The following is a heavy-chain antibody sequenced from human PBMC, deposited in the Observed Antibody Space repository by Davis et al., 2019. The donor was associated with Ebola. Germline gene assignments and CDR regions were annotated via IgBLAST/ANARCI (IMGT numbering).Heavy chain of an antibody. Sequence: PSETLSLTCTVSGGSISSSSYYWGWIRQPPGKGLEWIGSIYYSGSTYYNPSLKSRVTISVDTSKNQFSLKLSSVTAADTAVYYCARDRTVYYYMDVWGKGTTVTVSS. V-gene: IGHV4-39*07. D-gene: IGHD1-1*01. CDR3: ARDRTVYYYMDV. CDR1: GGSISSSSYY. J-gene: IGHJ6*03. CDR2: IYYSGST.